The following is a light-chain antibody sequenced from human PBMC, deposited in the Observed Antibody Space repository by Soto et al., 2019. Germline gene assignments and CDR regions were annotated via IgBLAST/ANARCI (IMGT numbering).Light chain of an antibody. CDR2: DAS. CDR1: QSVSSN. CDR3: QQRSNLIT. V-gene: IGKV3-11*01. Sequence: EIVLTQSPATLSLSPVERATLSGRATQSVSSNLSWYQQKPCQAPRLLIYDASNRATGIPARFSGSGSGTDFTLTISSLEPEDFAVYYCQQRSNLITFGQGTRLEIK. J-gene: IGKJ5*01.